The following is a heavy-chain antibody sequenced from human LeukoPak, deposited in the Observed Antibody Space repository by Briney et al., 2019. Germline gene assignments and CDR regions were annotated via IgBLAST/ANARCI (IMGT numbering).Heavy chain of an antibody. J-gene: IGHJ4*02. CDR3: DAADY. D-gene: IGHD6-25*01. Sequence: GSLRLSCAASGFTFNTYAMSWARQAPGMGLEWVSTINAGGGSTYYADSVKGRFTISRDNSKNTLYLQMNGLRDEDTAVYYCDAADYWGQGTLVTVSS. CDR1: GFTFNTYA. CDR2: INAGGGST. V-gene: IGHV3-23*01.